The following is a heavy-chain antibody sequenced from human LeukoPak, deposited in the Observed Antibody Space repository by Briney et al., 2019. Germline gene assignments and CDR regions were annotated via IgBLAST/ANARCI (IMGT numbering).Heavy chain of an antibody. J-gene: IGHJ4*02. CDR2: IYYSGST. D-gene: IGHD1-26*01. Sequence: SETLSLTCTVSGGSVSSGSYYWSWIRQPPGKGLEWIGYIYYSGSTNYNPSLKSRVTISVGTSKNQFSLKLSSVTAADTAVYYCATTGVGANYFDYWGQGTLVTVSS. CDR3: ATTGVGANYFDY. V-gene: IGHV4-61*01. CDR1: GGSVSSGSYY.